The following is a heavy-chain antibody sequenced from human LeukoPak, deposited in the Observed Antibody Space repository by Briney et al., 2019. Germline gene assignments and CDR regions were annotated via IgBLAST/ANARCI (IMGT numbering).Heavy chain of an antibody. D-gene: IGHD5-12*01. J-gene: IGHJ5*02. Sequence: GGSLRLSCAASGFTFGSYWMNWARQAPGKGLEWVASINHNGNVNYYVDSVKGRFTISRDNARNSLYLQMNSLRAEDTAMYYCARDAGNSGYGCDLWGQGTLVTVSS. CDR1: GFTFGSYW. V-gene: IGHV3-7*01. CDR2: INHNGNVN. CDR3: ARDAGNSGYGCDL.